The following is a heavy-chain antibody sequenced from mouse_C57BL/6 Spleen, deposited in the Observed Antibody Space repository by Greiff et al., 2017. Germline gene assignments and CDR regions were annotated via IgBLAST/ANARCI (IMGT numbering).Heavy chain of an antibody. CDR1: GYTFTGYW. CDR3: ARGGLRRGGYFDY. Sequence: QVQLQQSGAELMKPGASVKLSCKATGYTFTGYWIEWVKQRPGHGLEWIGEILPGSGSTNYNEKFKGKATFTADTSSNTAYMQLSSLTTEDSAIDYCARGGLRRGGYFDYGGQGTTLTVSS. CDR2: ILPGSGST. J-gene: IGHJ2*01. V-gene: IGHV1-9*01. D-gene: IGHD2-4*01.